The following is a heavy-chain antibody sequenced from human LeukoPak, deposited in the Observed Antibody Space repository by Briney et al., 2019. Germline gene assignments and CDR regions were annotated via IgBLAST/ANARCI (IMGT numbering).Heavy chain of an antibody. Sequence: ASVKVSCKASGFTFTGYYMHWVRQAPGQGLEWMPWINPNRGGKNYALKFQGRVTITRETPISTAYMELSRQTSDDTAVYYCARGVAEAVNWFDPWGQGTLVTVSS. V-gene: IGHV1-2*02. CDR2: INPNRGGK. J-gene: IGHJ5*02. CDR1: GFTFTGYY. D-gene: IGHD6-13*01. CDR3: ARGVAEAVNWFDP.